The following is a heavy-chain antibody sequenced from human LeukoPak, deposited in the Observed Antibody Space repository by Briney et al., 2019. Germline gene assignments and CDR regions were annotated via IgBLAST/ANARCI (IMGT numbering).Heavy chain of an antibody. CDR2: IKLDGSEK. CDR3: ARFGPNDAFDI. CDR1: GFTFSSYW. V-gene: IGHV3-7*01. Sequence: GGSLRLSCAASGFTFSSYWMSWVRQAPGKGLEWVANIKLDGSEKYYVDSVKGRFTISRDNAKNSLYLQMNSLRAEDTAVYYCARFGPNDAFDIWGQGTMVTVSS. J-gene: IGHJ3*02. D-gene: IGHD3-10*01.